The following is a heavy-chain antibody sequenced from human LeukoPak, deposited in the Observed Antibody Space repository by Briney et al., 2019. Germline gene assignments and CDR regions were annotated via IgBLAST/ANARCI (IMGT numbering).Heavy chain of an antibody. D-gene: IGHD3-10*01. Sequence: PGGSLRLSCAASGFTFSNAWMNWVRQAPGKGLEWVGRIKSKTDEGKTDYAAPVKGRFTISRDDSKNTLYLQMNSLKTEDTAVYYCTTTHWDYGSGNDYWGQGTLVSVSS. V-gene: IGHV3-15*05. CDR2: IKSKTDEGKT. J-gene: IGHJ4*02. CDR3: TTTHWDYGSGNDY. CDR1: GFTFSNAW.